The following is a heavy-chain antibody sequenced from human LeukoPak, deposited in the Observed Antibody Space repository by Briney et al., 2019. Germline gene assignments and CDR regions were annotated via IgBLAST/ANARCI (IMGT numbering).Heavy chain of an antibody. J-gene: IGHJ6*03. D-gene: IGHD2-15*01. CDR1: GFTFDDYG. Sequence: GGSLRLSCAASGFTFDDYGMSWVRQAPGKGLEWVSGINWNGGSTGYADSVKGRFTISRDNAKNSLYLQMNSLRAEDTALYYCARVGATLLGYYYYYMDVWGKGTTVTVSS. V-gene: IGHV3-20*04. CDR2: INWNGGST. CDR3: ARVGATLLGYYYYYMDV.